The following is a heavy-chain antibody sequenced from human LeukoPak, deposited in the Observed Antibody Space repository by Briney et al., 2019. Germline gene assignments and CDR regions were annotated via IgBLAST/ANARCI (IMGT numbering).Heavy chain of an antibody. J-gene: IGHJ6*03. V-gene: IGHV1-8*01. D-gene: IGHD5-12*01. Sequence: APVKVSCKASGYTFTSYDINWVRQATGQGLEWMGWMNPNSGNTGYAQKFQGRVTMTRNTSISTAYMELSSLRSEDTAVYYCAVGASGYDSEIDMDVWGKGTTVTISS. CDR1: GYTFTSYD. CDR2: MNPNSGNT. CDR3: AVGASGYDSEIDMDV.